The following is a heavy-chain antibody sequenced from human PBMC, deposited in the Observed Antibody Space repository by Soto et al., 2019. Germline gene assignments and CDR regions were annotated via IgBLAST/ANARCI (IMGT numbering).Heavy chain of an antibody. Sequence: VGSLRLSCAASGFTFSSYSMNWVRQAPGRGLEWVSSISSSSSYIYYADSVKGRFTISRDNAKNSLYLQMNSLRAEDTAVYYCARDRESTYYYYGMDVWGQGTTVTVSS. CDR1: GFTFSSYS. D-gene: IGHD3-10*01. J-gene: IGHJ6*02. CDR2: ISSSSSYI. V-gene: IGHV3-21*01. CDR3: ARDRESTYYYYGMDV.